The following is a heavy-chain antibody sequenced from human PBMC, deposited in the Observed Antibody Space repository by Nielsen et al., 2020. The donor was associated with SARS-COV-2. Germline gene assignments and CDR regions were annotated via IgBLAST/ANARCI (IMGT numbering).Heavy chain of an antibody. V-gene: IGHV3-48*04. CDR1: GFTFSSYS. CDR2: ISSSSSTI. Sequence: GGSLRLSCAASGFTFSSYSMNWVRQAPGKGLEWVSYISSSSSTIYYADSVKGRFTISRDNAKNSLYLQMNSLRAEDTAVYYCAREEAYSSSWYFFDYWGQGTLVTVSS. J-gene: IGHJ4*02. CDR3: AREEAYSSSWYFFDY. D-gene: IGHD6-13*01.